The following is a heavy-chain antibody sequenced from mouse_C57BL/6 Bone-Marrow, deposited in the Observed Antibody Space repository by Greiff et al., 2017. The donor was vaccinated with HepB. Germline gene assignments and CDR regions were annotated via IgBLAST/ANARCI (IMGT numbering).Heavy chain of an antibody. CDR2: IHPNSGST. J-gene: IGHJ4*01. CDR1: GYTFTSYW. Sequence: QVHVKQPGAELVKPGASVKLSCKASGYTFTSYWMHWVKQRPGQGLEWIGMIHPNSGSTDYNEKFKSKATLTVDKSSSTAYMQLSSLTSEDSAVYYCARDREGAMDYWGQGTSVTVSS. V-gene: IGHV1-64*01. CDR3: ARDREGAMDY.